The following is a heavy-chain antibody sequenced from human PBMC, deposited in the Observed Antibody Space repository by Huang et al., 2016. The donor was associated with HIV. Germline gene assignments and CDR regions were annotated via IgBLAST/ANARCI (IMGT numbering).Heavy chain of an antibody. V-gene: IGHV1-69*01. CDR2: IIPIFDAA. D-gene: IGHD3-22*01. J-gene: IGHJ4*02. Sequence: QVQLVQSGAEVKKPGSSVKVSCKASGGNFSSYAISWVRQAPGHGLEWMGGIIPIFDAANYAQKFQGRVTITADEATSTAYMELSSLRSEDTAVYYCARAGEAYYDSSGYYYFDYWGQGTLVTVSS. CDR3: ARAGEAYYDSSGYYYFDY. CDR1: GGNFSSYA.